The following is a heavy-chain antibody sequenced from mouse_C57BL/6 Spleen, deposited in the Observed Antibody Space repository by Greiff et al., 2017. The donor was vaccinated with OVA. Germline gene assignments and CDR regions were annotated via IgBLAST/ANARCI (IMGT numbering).Heavy chain of an antibody. D-gene: IGHD2-4*01. Sequence: EVKLQESGGGLVQPGESLKLSCESNEYAFPSHDMSWVRKTPEKRLELVAAINSDGGSTYYPDTMERRFIISRDNTKKTLYLQMSSLRSEDTALYYCARRGYDYDGGDYFDYWGQGTTLTVSS. CDR2: INSDGGST. CDR3: ARRGYDYDGGDYFDY. CDR1: EYAFPSHD. J-gene: IGHJ2*01. V-gene: IGHV5-2*03.